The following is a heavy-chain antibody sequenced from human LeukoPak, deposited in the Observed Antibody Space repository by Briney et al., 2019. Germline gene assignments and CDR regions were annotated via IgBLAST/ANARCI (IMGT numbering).Heavy chain of an antibody. Sequence: PSETLSLTCTVSGGSISSGDYYWSWIRQHPGKGLEWIGYMYYNRSTYYNPSLKSRVTISVDTSKNQFSLKLSSVTAADTAVYYCARDLLDTRRVHYWYFDLWGRGTLVTVSS. CDR3: ARDLLDTRRVHYWYFDL. V-gene: IGHV4-31*03. J-gene: IGHJ2*01. CDR1: GGSISSGDYY. CDR2: MYYNRST. D-gene: IGHD5-18*01.